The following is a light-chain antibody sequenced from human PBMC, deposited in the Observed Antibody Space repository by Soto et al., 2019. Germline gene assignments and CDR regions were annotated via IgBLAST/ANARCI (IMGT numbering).Light chain of an antibody. CDR2: GAS. J-gene: IGKJ1*01. CDR3: QQYNNSPQT. CDR1: QSVSTN. Sequence: ENLMTQSPGTLSLPPGERVTITCRASQSVSTNYVAWYQQTPGQAPRLFIYGASSRASGIPEGFRGSGSGIEFTLTISSLQSEDFAVYYCQQYNNSPQTFGPGTKV. V-gene: IGKV3D-15*01.